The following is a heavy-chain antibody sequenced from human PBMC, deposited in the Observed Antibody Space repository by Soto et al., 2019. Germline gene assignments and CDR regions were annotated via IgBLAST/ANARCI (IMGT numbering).Heavy chain of an antibody. CDR2: INPHSGDT. CDR3: ARGRTVNFYGMDV. CDR1: GYTFTDHY. D-gene: IGHD4-17*01. Sequence: QVQLVQSGAEVKKPGASVKVSYVASGYTFTDHYIRWVRHAPGQGLEWMGWINPHSGDTIYAQKFQGRVTLTRDTSISPAYMELSRLRSDDTAVYYCARGRTVNFYGMDVWGQGTTVTVSS. J-gene: IGHJ6*02. V-gene: IGHV1-2*02.